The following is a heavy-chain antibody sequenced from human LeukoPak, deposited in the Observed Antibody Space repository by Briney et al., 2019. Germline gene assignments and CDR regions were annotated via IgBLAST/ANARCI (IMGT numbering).Heavy chain of an antibody. J-gene: IGHJ4*02. D-gene: IGHD5-12*01. CDR1: GGSISSSSYY. CDR3: ARLRMATNKNFDY. V-gene: IGHV4-39*01. CDR2: IYYSGST. Sequence: SETLSLTCTVSGGSISSSSYYWGWIRQPPGKGLEWIGSIYYSGSTYYNPSLKSRVTISVDTSKNQFSLKLSSVTAADTAVYYCARLRMATNKNFDYWGQGTLVTVSS.